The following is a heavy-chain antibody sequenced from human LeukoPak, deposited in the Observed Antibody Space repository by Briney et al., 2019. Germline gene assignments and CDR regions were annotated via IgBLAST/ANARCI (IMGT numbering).Heavy chain of an antibody. CDR1: GYTFTSYA. CDR3: ARDRGEYTSGWYTSDFFDH. D-gene: IGHD6-19*01. CDR2: ISTATGNP. J-gene: IGHJ4*02. Sequence: ASVKVSCKASGYTFTSYAINWVRQAPGQGLEWMGWISTATGNPTYAQGVTERFVFSLDTSVNTAYLQISSLKAEDTAVYYCARDRGEYTSGWYTSDFFDHWGQGALVTVSS. V-gene: IGHV7-4-1*02.